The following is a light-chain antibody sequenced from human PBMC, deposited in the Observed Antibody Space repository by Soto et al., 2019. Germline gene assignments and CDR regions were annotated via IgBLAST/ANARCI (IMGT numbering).Light chain of an antibody. J-gene: IGKJ4*01. CDR1: QSVSTW. CDR2: KAY. V-gene: IGKV1-5*03. CDR3: QQYNSNPLT. Sequence: DIQMTQSPSTLSASVGDRVTITCRASQSVSTWLAWYQQKPGKVPKLLIYKAYSLESGVPSRFSGSGSGTEFTLTISSLQPDDFATYYCQQYNSNPLTFGGGNKVESK.